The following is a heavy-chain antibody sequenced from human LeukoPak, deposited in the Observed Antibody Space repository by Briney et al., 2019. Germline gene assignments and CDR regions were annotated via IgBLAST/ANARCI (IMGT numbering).Heavy chain of an antibody. V-gene: IGHV3-30*02. D-gene: IGHD1-26*01. J-gene: IGHJ4*02. CDR3: AKDLGDSGPTPDSDY. CDR2: IRYDGSNK. CDR1: GFIFSHYG. Sequence: GGSLRLSCVGAGFIFSHYGIHWVRQAPGKGLEWVAFIRYDGSNKYYADSVKGRFTISRDNSKNTLYLQMNSLRAEDTSVYYCAKDLGDSGPTPDSDYWGQGTLVTVSS.